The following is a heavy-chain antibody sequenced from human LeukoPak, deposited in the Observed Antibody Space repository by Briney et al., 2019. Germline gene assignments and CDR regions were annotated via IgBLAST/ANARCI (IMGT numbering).Heavy chain of an antibody. J-gene: IGHJ4*02. CDR2: IYSGGST. V-gene: IGHV3-53*01. CDR3: ATRYDSSGYLGDY. Sequence: GGSLRLSCAASGFTVSSDYMSWVRQAPGKGLEWVSVIYSGGSTYYADSVKGRFTISRDNSKNTLYPQMNSLRAEDTAVYYCATRYDSSGYLGDYWGQGTLVTVSS. D-gene: IGHD3-22*01. CDR1: GFTVSSDY.